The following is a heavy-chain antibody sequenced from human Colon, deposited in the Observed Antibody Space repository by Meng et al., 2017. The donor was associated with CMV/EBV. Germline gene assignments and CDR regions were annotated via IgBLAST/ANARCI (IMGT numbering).Heavy chain of an antibody. CDR2: ISGGTTYI. V-gene: IGHV3-21*01. CDR1: GFTFTNYF. J-gene: IGHJ4*02. CDR3: ARMDPSKLAPDY. D-gene: IGHD1-1*01. Sequence: GESLKISCAASGFTFTNYFMIWVRQAPGKGLEWVSSISGGTTYISSADSVLGRFTVSRDNAGNSLYLQMDSLRGEDTAIYYCARMDPSKLAPDYWGQGTLVTVSS.